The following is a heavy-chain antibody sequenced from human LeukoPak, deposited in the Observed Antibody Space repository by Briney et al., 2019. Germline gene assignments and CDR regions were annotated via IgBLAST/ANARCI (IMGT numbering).Heavy chain of an antibody. CDR3: ARGRPRGNDY. CDR1: GFTFSSYW. Sequence: GGSLRLSCAAFGFTFSSYWMNWVRQAPGKGLVWVSRIASDGSSTTYADSVKGRFSISRDNAKNTLYLQMNSLRVEDTAVYYCARGRPRGNDYWGQGTLVTVSS. D-gene: IGHD4-23*01. CDR2: IASDGSST. J-gene: IGHJ4*02. V-gene: IGHV3-74*01.